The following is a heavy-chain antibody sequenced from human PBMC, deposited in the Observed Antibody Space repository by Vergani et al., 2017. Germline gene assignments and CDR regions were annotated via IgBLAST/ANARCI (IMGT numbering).Heavy chain of an antibody. V-gene: IGHV4-39*01. CDR3: ASGKYYSDSTSHFRGRYFDV. CDR2: TYNSGNG. J-gene: IGHJ2*01. D-gene: IGHD1-26*01. Sequence: QMQSQESGPGLVKASETLSLTCTVPGDPIISRSYYWGWLRQPPGKGLEWIGSTYNSGNGDSSSSLKSRVTIPADTSKNQFSLRLTSVTAADTAVYYCASGKYYSDSTSHFRGRYFDVWGRGTLVTVPS. CDR1: GDPIISRSYY.